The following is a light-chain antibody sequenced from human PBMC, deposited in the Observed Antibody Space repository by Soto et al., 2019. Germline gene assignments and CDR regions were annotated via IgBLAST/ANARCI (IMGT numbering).Light chain of an antibody. CDR3: QTWDSDIRV. CDR2: LNSDGTQ. J-gene: IGLJ3*02. Sequence: QPVLTQSPSASAPLGASVRLTCTLTSGHSSSAIAWHQQQPQKGPRYLMTLNSDGTQDKGDGIPDRFSGSSSGAERYLTISRLKSEDEADYYCQTWDSDIRVFGGGTQLTVL. V-gene: IGLV4-69*01. CDR1: SGHSSSA.